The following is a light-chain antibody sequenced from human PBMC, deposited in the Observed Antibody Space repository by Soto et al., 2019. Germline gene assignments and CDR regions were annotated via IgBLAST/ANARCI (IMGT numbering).Light chain of an antibody. CDR1: ETISRD. V-gene: IGKV3D-15*01. J-gene: IGKJ4*01. CDR3: QQYNKWPLT. CDR2: GAF. Sequence: IVMTQSPATLSVSPGEGATLSCRASETISRDLAWYQQKPGQSPRLLIFGAFTRATGVPVRFSGSGSGTEFTLTVRSLQSEDVAVYVCQQYNKWPLTFGGGTRVEIK.